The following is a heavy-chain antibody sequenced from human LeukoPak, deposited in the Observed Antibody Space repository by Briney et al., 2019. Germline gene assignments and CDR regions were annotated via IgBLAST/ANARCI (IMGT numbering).Heavy chain of an antibody. V-gene: IGHV1-18*01. J-gene: IGHJ4*02. CDR1: GYTFTNYG. Sequence: ASVTVSCKASGYTFTNYGITWVRQAPAQGLEWMGWISTYNGNTNYEQKLQGRVTMTTDTSTSTAYMELRSLRSDDTAVYYCARDWGRIQLWLPLDYWGQGTLVTVSS. CDR3: ARDWGRIQLWLPLDY. D-gene: IGHD5-18*01. CDR2: ISTYNGNT.